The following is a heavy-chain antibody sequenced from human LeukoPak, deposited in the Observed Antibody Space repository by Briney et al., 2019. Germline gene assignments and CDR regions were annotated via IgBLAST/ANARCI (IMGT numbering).Heavy chain of an antibody. CDR3: ARDDVDTAMVDYFDY. J-gene: IGHJ4*02. CDR1: GGSFSGYY. V-gene: IGHV4-34*01. CDR2: INHSGST. D-gene: IGHD5-18*01. Sequence: SETLSLTCAVYGGSFSGYYWSWIRQPPGKGLEWIGEINHSGSTNYNPSLKSRVTISVDTSKNQFSLKLSSVTAADTAVYYCARDDVDTAMVDYFDYWGQGTLVTVSS.